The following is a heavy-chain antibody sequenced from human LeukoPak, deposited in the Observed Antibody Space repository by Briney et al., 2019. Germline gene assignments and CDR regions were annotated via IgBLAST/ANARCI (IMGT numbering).Heavy chain of an antibody. CDR3: ARQPLDCSGGSCYSGLFDY. Sequence: PSETLSLTCTVSGGSISSYYWSWIRQPPRKGLEWIGYIYYSGSTNYNPSLKSRVTISVDTSKNQFSLNLSSVTAADTAVYYCARQPLDCSGGSCYSGLFDYWGQGTLVTVSS. CDR1: GGSISSYY. V-gene: IGHV4-59*08. J-gene: IGHJ4*02. CDR2: IYYSGST. D-gene: IGHD2-15*01.